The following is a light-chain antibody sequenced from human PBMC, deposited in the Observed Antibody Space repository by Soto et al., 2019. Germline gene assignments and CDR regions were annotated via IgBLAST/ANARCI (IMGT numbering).Light chain of an antibody. CDR3: AAWDGSLDGRFV. CDR2: SND. Sequence: QSVLTQPPSASGTPGQRVTISCSVSSSNIGTNYVNWYQQLPGSAPKLLIYSNDQRPAGVPDRFSGSKSGTSASLAISGLRSEDEAEYFCAAWDGSLDGRFVFGAGTKVTVL. V-gene: IGLV1-47*02. J-gene: IGLJ1*01. CDR1: SSNIGTNY.